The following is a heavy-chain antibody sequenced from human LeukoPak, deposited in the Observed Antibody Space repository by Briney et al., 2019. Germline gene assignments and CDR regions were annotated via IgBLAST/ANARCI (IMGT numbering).Heavy chain of an antibody. D-gene: IGHD2-2*01. Sequence: GGSLRLSCAASGFTFSSYGMHWVRQAPGKGLEWVAFIRYDGSNKYYADSVKGRFTISRDNSRNTLYLQMNSLRTEDTAVYYCAKDDGLIVIVPAALDFWGQGTPVTVSS. V-gene: IGHV3-30*02. J-gene: IGHJ4*02. CDR3: AKDDGLIVIVPAALDF. CDR2: IRYDGSNK. CDR1: GFTFSSYG.